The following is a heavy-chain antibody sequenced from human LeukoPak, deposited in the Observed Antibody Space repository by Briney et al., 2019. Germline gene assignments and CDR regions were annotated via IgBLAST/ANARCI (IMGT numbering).Heavy chain of an antibody. CDR1: GYTFTSYN. CDR2: MHPNSGNT. Sequence: ASVKVSCKASGYTFTSYNINWVRQATGRGLEWMGWMHPNSGNTGYAQKFQGRVTMTRNTSTTTAYMELSGLTSEDTAVYYCARDYYYDSSGHKSGYFDLWGRGTLVTVSS. V-gene: IGHV1-8*01. CDR3: ARDYYYDSSGHKSGYFDL. D-gene: IGHD3-22*01. J-gene: IGHJ2*01.